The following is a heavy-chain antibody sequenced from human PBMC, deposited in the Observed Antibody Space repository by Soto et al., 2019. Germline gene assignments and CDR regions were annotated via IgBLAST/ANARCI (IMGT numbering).Heavy chain of an antibody. J-gene: IGHJ3*02. CDR3: AKDRSGWGCFEM. CDR2: ITGGGHT. D-gene: IGHD3-16*01. CDR1: GLTFND. Sequence: EVQVLESGGGLVQPGGSLRLSCSASGLTFNDINWVRQAPGKGLEWISRITGGGHTDYVDSVKGRFTISRDNSKNTVYLQMNSLRADDTAVYYCAKDRSGWGCFEMWGQGTVVTVSS. V-gene: IGHV3-23*01.